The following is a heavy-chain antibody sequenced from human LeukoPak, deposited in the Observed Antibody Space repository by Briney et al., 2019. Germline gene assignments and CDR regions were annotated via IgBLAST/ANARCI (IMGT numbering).Heavy chain of an antibody. CDR3: AREANDDYYDSRRDWFGP. D-gene: IGHD3-22*01. V-gene: IGHV4-39*07. J-gene: IGHJ5*02. CDR2: IYYSGST. CDR1: GGSISSSSYY. Sequence: SETLSLTCTVSGGSISSSSYYWGWIRQPPGKGLEGFGRIYYSGSTYYNPSLKRRATIPVNTSKNQFSLKLSSVTAADTAVYYCAREANDDYYDSRRDWFGPWGQGTLVTVSS.